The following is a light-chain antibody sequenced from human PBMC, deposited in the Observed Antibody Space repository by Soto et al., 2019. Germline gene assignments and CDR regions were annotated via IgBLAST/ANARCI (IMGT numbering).Light chain of an antibody. V-gene: IGKV1-5*03. CDR1: QSISSW. CDR3: QQYSGYSRT. CDR2: KAS. J-gene: IGKJ1*01. Sequence: DIQMTQSPSTLSASVGDRVTITCRASQSISSWLAWYQQKPGEAPKLLIYKASSLETGVPSRFSGSGSETEFTLTVSSLQPDDVATYYCQQYSGYSRTVGQGTKVEIK.